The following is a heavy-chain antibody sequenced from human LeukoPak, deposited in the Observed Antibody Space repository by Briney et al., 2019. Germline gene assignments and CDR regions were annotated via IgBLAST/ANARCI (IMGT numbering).Heavy chain of an antibody. CDR1: GGSIRSSSYY. Sequence: SETLSLTCSVSGGSIRSSSYYWGWIRQPPGKGLEWIGSIYYSGSTYYNPSLKSRVTISIDTSKNQFSLKLSSVTAADTAVYYCARDLYSSRTNDAFVIWGQGTVVTVSS. V-gene: IGHV4-39*07. CDR2: IYYSGST. D-gene: IGHD6-13*01. CDR3: ARDLYSSRTNDAFVI. J-gene: IGHJ3*02.